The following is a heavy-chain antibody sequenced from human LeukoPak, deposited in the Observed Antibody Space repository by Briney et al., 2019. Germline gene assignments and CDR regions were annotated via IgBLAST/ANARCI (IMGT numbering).Heavy chain of an antibody. CDR1: GFTFGDYA. D-gene: IGHD6-19*01. Sequence: GGSPRLSCTASGFTFGDYAISWVRQAPGKGLEWVGFIRSKPYGGTTEYAASVKGRFTISRDDSKSIAYLQMNSLKTEDTAVYYCTRDNGYSSGWYVDYWGQGTLVTVSS. CDR3: TRDNGYSSGWYVDY. J-gene: IGHJ4*02. CDR2: IRSKPYGGTT. V-gene: IGHV3-49*04.